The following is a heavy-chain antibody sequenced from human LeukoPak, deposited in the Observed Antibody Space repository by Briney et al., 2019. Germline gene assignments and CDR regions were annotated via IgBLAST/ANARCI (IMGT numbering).Heavy chain of an antibody. CDR1: GFTFSSYA. V-gene: IGHV3-33*08. CDR3: ASSRRRRWLLDY. J-gene: IGHJ4*02. D-gene: IGHD5-24*01. Sequence: GGSLRLSCAASGFTFSSYAMSWVRQAPGKGLEWVAVIWYDGSNKYYADSVKGRFTISRDNSKTTLYLQMNSLRAEDTAVYYCASSRRRRWLLDYWGQGTLVTVSS. CDR2: IWYDGSNK.